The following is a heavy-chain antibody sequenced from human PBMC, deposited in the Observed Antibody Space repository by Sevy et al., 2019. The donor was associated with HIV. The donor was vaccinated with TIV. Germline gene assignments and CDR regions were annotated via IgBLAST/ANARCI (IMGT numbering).Heavy chain of an antibody. CDR3: ATGPSYYDSSGYYY. CDR2: FDPEDGEK. CDR1: GYTLTELS. V-gene: IGHV1-24*01. J-gene: IGHJ4*02. Sequence: ASVKVSCKVSGYTLTELSMHWVRQAPGKGLEWMGGFDPEDGEKIYAQTFQGRVTMTEDTSTDTAYMELSSLRSEDTAVYYCATGPSYYDSSGYYYWGQGTLVTVSS. D-gene: IGHD3-22*01.